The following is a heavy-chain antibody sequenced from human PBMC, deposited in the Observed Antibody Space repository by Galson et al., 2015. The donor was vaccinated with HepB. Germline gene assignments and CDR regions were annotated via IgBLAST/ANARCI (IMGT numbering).Heavy chain of an antibody. V-gene: IGHV3-23*01. CDR1: GFTFSSYA. J-gene: IGHJ5*02. D-gene: IGHD5-12*01. Sequence: SLRLSCAASGFTFSSYAMTWVRQAPGKGLEWVSVISAGGGGTYYADSVQGRFTISRDISKNTLYLQMNNLRAEDTAVYYCAKGSRDSGYDWACDPWGQGTLVTVSS. CDR2: ISAGGGGT. CDR3: AKGSRDSGYDWACDP.